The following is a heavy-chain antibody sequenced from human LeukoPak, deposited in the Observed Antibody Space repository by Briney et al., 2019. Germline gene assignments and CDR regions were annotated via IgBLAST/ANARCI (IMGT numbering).Heavy chain of an antibody. V-gene: IGHV3-48*02. D-gene: IGHD3-22*01. CDR3: ARGGVVITTACPDY. Sequence: PGGSLRLSCAASGFTFSSYSMNWVRQAPGKGLEWVSYISSSSSTIYYADSVKGRFTIPRDNAKNSLYLQMNSLRDEDTAVYYCARGGVVITTACPDYWGQGTLVTVSS. CDR1: GFTFSSYS. CDR2: ISSSSSTI. J-gene: IGHJ4*02.